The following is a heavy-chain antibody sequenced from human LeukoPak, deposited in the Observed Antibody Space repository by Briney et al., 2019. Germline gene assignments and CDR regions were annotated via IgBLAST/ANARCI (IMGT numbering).Heavy chain of an antibody. CDR1: GGSISTYF. CDR3: ARKQGRIAAAGWFDP. J-gene: IGHJ5*02. D-gene: IGHD6-13*01. CDR2: IYYSGST. V-gene: IGHV4-59*08. Sequence: SETLSLTCTVSGGSISTYFWSWIRQPPGKGLEWIGYIYYSGSTNYNPSLKSRVTISLDTSKNQFSLKLSSVTAADTAVYYCARKQGRIAAAGWFDPWGQGTLVTVSS.